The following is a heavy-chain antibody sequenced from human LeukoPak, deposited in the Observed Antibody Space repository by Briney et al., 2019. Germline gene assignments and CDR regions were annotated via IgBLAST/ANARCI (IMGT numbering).Heavy chain of an antibody. D-gene: IGHD3-10*01. J-gene: IGHJ3*02. Sequence: ASVKVSRKVSGYTLTELSMHWVRQAPGKGLEWMGGFDPEDGETIYAQKFQGRVTMTEDTSTDTAYMELSSLRSEDTAVYYCATLLGSGDAFDIWGQGTMVTVSS. CDR3: ATLLGSGDAFDI. CDR1: GYTLTELS. V-gene: IGHV1-24*01. CDR2: FDPEDGET.